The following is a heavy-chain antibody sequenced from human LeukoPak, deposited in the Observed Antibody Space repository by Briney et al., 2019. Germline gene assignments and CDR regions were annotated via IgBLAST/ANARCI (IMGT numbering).Heavy chain of an antibody. D-gene: IGHD1-26*01. J-gene: IGHJ4*02. V-gene: IGHV3-23*01. CDR2: ISGSGGST. Sequence: GGSLRLSCAASGFTFSSYAMSWVRQAPGKGLEWVSAISGSGGSTYYADSVKGRFTISRDNSKNTLYLQMNSLRAEDTAVYYCAKDRGVGATGGEDGGDYWGQRSLVTVSS. CDR3: AKDRGVGATGGEDGGDY. CDR1: GFTFSSYA.